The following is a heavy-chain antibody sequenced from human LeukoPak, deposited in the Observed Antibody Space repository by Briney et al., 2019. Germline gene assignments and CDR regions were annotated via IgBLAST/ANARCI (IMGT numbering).Heavy chain of an antibody. Sequence: PGGSLRLSCAASGFAFSSYWLHWVRQAPGKGLEWVSYISSSSSTIYYADSVKGRFTISRDNAKNSLYLQMNSLRAEDTAVYYCARDSYVVVTSNWFDPWGQGTLVTVSS. CDR1: GFAFSSYW. J-gene: IGHJ5*02. V-gene: IGHV3-48*04. CDR2: ISSSSSTI. D-gene: IGHD2-21*02. CDR3: ARDSYVVVTSNWFDP.